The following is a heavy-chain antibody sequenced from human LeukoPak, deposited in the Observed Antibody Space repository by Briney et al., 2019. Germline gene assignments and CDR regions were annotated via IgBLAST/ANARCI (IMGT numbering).Heavy chain of an antibody. D-gene: IGHD3-22*01. Sequence: PSETLSLTCAVSGGSINNYYWSWIRQPPGKGLEWIGSVYYSGSTNYSASLKSRVTISVDTSKNQFSLKLSSVTAADTAVYYCARHVGYYDSSGYPNYYYYGMDVWGQGTTVTVSS. CDR2: VYYSGST. CDR3: ARHVGYYDSSGYPNYYYYGMDV. CDR1: GGSINNYY. J-gene: IGHJ6*02. V-gene: IGHV4-59*08.